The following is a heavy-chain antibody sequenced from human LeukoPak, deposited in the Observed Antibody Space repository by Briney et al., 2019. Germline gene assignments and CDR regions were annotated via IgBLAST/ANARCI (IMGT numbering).Heavy chain of an antibody. CDR2: ISGGGVGT. Sequence: GGSLRLSCAACGFTFSSYAMSWVRLAPGKGLEGVSGISGGGVGTFFADSVSGRFTISRDNSKDMLYLQMSSLRADDTAVYYCAKRFQGFGYNSRWPEDQYFDYWGQGTLVTVSS. CDR3: AKRFQGFGYNSRWPEDQYFDY. CDR1: GFTFSSYA. V-gene: IGHV3-23*01. D-gene: IGHD6-13*01. J-gene: IGHJ4*02.